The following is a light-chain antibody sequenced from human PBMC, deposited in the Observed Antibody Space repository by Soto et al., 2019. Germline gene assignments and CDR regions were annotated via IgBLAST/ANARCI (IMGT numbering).Light chain of an antibody. CDR3: ATWDDSLNGWV. CDR2: SNN. Sequence: QSVLTQPPSASGTPGQRVTISCSGSSSNIGSNTVNWYQQFPGTAPKVLIHSNNQRPSGVPDRFSGSKSGTSASLAISGLQSEDEADYYCATWDDSLNGWVFGGGTKLTVL. V-gene: IGLV1-44*01. CDR1: SSNIGSNT. J-gene: IGLJ3*02.